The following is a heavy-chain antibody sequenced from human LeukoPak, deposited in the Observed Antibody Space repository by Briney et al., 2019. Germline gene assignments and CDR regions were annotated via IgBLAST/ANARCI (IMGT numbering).Heavy chain of an antibody. J-gene: IGHJ4*02. Sequence: GGPLRLLCGASGFTFSSYVMSGVPEAPGKGVEGVSTISNSGGNTFYADSVKGRFTISRDNSKNTLYLQMNSLRAEDTAVYYCAKVSTMVTFSDYWGQGTLVTVSS. CDR1: GFTFSSYV. V-gene: IGHV3-23*01. CDR3: AKVSTMVTFSDY. D-gene: IGHD5-18*01. CDR2: ISNSGGNT.